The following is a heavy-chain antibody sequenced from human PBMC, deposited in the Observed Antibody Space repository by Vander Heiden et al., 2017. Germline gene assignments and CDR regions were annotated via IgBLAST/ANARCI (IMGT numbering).Heavy chain of an antibody. CDR1: GGSISSYY. J-gene: IGHJ5*02. D-gene: IGHD3-10*01. Sequence: QVQLQESGPGLVKPSETLSLTCTASGGSISSYYWSWIRQPPGKGLEWIGYIYYSGSTNYNPSLKSRVTISVDTSKNQFSLKLSSVTAADTAVYYCARGPSRSNWFDPWGQGTLVTVSS. V-gene: IGHV4-59*01. CDR3: ARGPSRSNWFDP. CDR2: IYYSGST.